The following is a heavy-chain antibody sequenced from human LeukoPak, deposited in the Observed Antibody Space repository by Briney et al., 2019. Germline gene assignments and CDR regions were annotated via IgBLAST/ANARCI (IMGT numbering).Heavy chain of an antibody. D-gene: IGHD4-17*01. CDR1: GFTFSSYS. V-gene: IGHV3-21*04. CDR2: ISSSSRLI. J-gene: IGHJ1*01. CDR3: VRDFSTVTTAYLHH. Sequence: GGSLRLSCAASGFTFSSYSMNRVRQAPGKGLDWVSSISSSSRLIYYADSVKGRFTIFRDDAKNSLFLQMDSLRVEDTAMYYCVRDFSTVTTAYLHHWGQGTLLTVSS.